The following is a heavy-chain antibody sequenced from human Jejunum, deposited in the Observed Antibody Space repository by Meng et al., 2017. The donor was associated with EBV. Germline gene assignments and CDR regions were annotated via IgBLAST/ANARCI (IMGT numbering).Heavy chain of an antibody. D-gene: IGHD2-2*01. CDR2: IYGDGRT. CDR3: ARKYGGDY. CDR1: GFTVSSSY. J-gene: IGHJ4*02. V-gene: IGHV3-53*01. Sequence: VRRVGSGGGLIQPGGSLGLSFAASGFTVSSSYMSWVRQAPGKGLEWVSVIYGDGRTYYADSVKGRFTISRDSSKNTIYLQMNSLRVDDTALYYCARKYGGDYWGQGTLVTVSS.